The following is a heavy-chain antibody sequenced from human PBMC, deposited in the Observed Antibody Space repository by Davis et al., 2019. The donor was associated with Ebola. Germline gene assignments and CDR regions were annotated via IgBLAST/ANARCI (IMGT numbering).Heavy chain of an antibody. D-gene: IGHD2-21*02. CDR1: GYTFTSYD. V-gene: IGHV1-8*01. CDR2: MNPNSGNT. Sequence: ASVKVSCKASGYTFTSYDINWVRQASGQGLEWMGWMNPNSGNTGYAQNFQGRITITRNTSINTAYMELSSLIPEDTATYYCTRDAYCSGRDCSRTGWNWFDPWGQGTLVTVSS. CDR3: TRDAYCSGRDCSRTGWNWFDP. J-gene: IGHJ5*02.